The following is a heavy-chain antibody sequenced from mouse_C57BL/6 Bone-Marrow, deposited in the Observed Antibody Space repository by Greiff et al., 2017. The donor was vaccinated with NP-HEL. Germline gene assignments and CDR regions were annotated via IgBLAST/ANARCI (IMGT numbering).Heavy chain of an antibody. CDR1: GFTFSSYT. V-gene: IGHV5-9*01. D-gene: IGHD2-4*01. CDR3: ARPYDYDVIFFAY. J-gene: IGHJ3*01. CDR2: ISGGGGNT. Sequence: EVQGVESGGGLVKPGGSLKLSCAASGFTFSSYTMSWVRQTPEKRLEWVATISGGGGNTYYPDSVKGRFTISRDNAKNTLYLQMSSLRSEDTALYYCARPYDYDVIFFAYWGQGTLVTVSA.